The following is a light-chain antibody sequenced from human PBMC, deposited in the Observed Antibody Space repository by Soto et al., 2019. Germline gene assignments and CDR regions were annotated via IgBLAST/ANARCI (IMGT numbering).Light chain of an antibody. Sequence: GRPLTPKTLSVSPGERATLSCRASQSVSSNLAWYQQKPGQAPRLLIYGASTRATGIPARFSGSGSGTEFTLTISSLQSEDSAVYSCQPYAHWTRWTSGQGTKV. CDR1: QSVSSN. CDR2: GAS. V-gene: IGKV3-15*01. J-gene: IGKJ1*01. CDR3: QPYAHWTRWT.